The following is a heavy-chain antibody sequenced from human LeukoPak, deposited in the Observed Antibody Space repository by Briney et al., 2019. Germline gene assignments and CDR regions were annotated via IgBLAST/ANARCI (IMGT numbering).Heavy chain of an antibody. CDR2: IIHCGRN. Sequence: SETLSLICAVYSESFWGYYWICIRQPPGKGLEWIMEIIHCGRNNYNPSLKSRVTISVDTSKNQFSLKLSSVTAADTAVYYCARLRGYYGSGSYYNSRLQPSNWFDPWGQGTLVTVSS. CDR1: SESFWGYY. CDR3: ARLRGYYGSGSYYNSRLQPSNWFDP. J-gene: IGHJ5*02. D-gene: IGHD3-10*01. V-gene: IGHV4-34*12.